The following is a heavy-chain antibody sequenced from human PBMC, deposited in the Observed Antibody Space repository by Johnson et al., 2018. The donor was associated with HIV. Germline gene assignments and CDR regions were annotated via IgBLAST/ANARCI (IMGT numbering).Heavy chain of an antibody. D-gene: IGHD3-22*01. J-gene: IGHJ3*02. CDR1: GFTFSSYA. V-gene: IGHV3-30*04. Sequence: QVQLVESGGGVVQPGRSLRLSCAASGFTFSSYAMHWVRQAPGKGLEWVAVISYDGSDKYYADSVKGRFTISRDSSKNTLYLPMNSLRAEDMAVYYCARGSLYTYDNDDAHLRHAFDICDQGTMVTVSS. CDR3: ARGSLYTYDNDDAHLRHAFDI. CDR2: ISYDGSDK.